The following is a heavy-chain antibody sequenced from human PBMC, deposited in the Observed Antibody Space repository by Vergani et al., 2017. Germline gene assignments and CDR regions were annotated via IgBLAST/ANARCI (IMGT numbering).Heavy chain of an antibody. J-gene: IGHJ4*02. V-gene: IGHV1-2*02. CDR1: GYTFTGYY. D-gene: IGHD6-13*01. Sequence: QVQLVQSGAEVKKPGASVKVSCKASGYTFTGYYMHWVRQAPGQGLEWMGWINPNSGGTNHAQKFQGRATMTRDTSISTAYMELSRLRSDDTAVYYCARDWAAAGFSDYWGQGTLVTVSS. CDR3: ARDWAAAGFSDY. CDR2: INPNSGGT.